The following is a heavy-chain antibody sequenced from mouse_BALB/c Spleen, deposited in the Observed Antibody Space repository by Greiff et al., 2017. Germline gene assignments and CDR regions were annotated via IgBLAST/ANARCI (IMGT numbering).Heavy chain of an antibody. CDR3: ARIYYVYLYAMDY. CDR2: IYPGSGST. J-gene: IGHJ4*01. Sequence: VQLHQPGAELVKPGTSVKLSCKASGYNFTSYWINWVKLRPGQGLEWIGDIYPGSGSTNYNEKFKSKATLTVDTSSSTAYMQLSSLASEDSALYYCARIYYVYLYAMDYWGQGTSVTVSS. CDR1: GYNFTSYW. V-gene: IGHV1-55*01. D-gene: IGHD2-2*01.